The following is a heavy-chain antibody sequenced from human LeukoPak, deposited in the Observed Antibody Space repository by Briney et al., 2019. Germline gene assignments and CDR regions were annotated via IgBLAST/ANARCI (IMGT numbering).Heavy chain of an antibody. J-gene: IGHJ4*02. D-gene: IGHD3-10*01. V-gene: IGHV4-39*01. Sequence: PSETLSLTCTVSGGSISSNNYNWGWLRQPPGKGLEWIGSIYYSGSTFYHPSLKSRVTISIDTSKNQFSLKLSSVTAADTAVYYCASWYYYGSGSPFFDYWGQGTLVTVSS. CDR3: ASWYYYGSGSPFFDY. CDR2: IYYSGST. CDR1: GGSISSNNYN.